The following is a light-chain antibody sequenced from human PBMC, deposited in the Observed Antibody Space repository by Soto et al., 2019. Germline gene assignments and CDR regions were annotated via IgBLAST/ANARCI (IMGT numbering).Light chain of an antibody. CDR2: GNS. CDR1: SSNIGAGYD. V-gene: IGLV1-40*01. J-gene: IGLJ2*01. CDR3: QSYDSSLSGVV. Sequence: QSVLTQPPSVSGAPGQRVTISCTGSSSNIGAGYDVHWYQQLPGTAPKLLIYGNSNRPSGVPDRFSGSKSGTSASLAITGRHAEDEADYYCQSYDSSLSGVVFGGGTQLTVL.